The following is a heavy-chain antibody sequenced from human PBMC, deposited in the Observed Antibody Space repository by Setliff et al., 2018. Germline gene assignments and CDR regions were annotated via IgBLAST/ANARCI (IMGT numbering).Heavy chain of an antibody. CDR3: ARLWISYESNTYFYPKYFDF. D-gene: IGHD3-22*01. CDR1: GGSFSGYY. CDR2: INHSGST. Sequence: NPSETLSLTCAVYGGSFSGYYWSWIRQPPGKGLEWIGEINHSGSTNYNPSLNSRVAISVDTSENQFSLRLNSVTAADTAVYYCARLWISYESNTYFYPKYFDFWGQGTLVTVSS. J-gene: IGHJ4*02. V-gene: IGHV4-34*01.